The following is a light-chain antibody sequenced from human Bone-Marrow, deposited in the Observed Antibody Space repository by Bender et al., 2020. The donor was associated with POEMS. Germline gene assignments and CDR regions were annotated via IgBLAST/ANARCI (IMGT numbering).Light chain of an antibody. CDR2: RND. Sequence: QSVLTQPPSASGTPGQRVTISCSGSSSNIGTNPVNWYQQLPGTAPKLLIYRNDQRPSGVPDRFSGSKSGTSASLAISGLQSEDEADYFCQSYDNSVSTTVFGSGTRVIVV. V-gene: IGLV1-44*01. CDR1: SSNIGTNP. J-gene: IGLJ1*01. CDR3: QSYDNSVSTTV.